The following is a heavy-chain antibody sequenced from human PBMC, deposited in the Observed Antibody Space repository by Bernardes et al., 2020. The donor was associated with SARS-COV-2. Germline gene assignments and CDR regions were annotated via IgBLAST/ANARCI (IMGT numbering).Heavy chain of an antibody. CDR1: GFTLTSFY. D-gene: IGHD2-2*01. V-gene: IGHV1-46*01. CDR3: ARGGGRAASIDV. J-gene: IGHJ3*01. CDR2: INPSNGNT. Sequence: ASVKVSCKASGFTLTSFYMHWVRQAPGQGLEWMGRINPSNGNTNYPQKFQDRVTMTSDTSTSSVYMELSSLTSEDTAVYYCARGGGRAASIDVWGQGTLVTASA.